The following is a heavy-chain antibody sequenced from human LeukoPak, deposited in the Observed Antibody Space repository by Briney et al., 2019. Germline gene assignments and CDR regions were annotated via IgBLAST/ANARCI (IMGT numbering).Heavy chain of an antibody. CDR3: AREGGSSWYKGDESDAFDI. J-gene: IGHJ3*02. Sequence: KPSETLSLTCTVSGGSISSYYWSWIRQPAGKGLEWIGRIYTSGSTNYNPSLKSRVTMSVDTSKNQFSLKLSSVTAADTAVYYCAREGGSSWYKGDESDAFDIWGQGTMVTVSS. V-gene: IGHV4-4*07. D-gene: IGHD6-13*01. CDR1: GGSISSYY. CDR2: IYTSGST.